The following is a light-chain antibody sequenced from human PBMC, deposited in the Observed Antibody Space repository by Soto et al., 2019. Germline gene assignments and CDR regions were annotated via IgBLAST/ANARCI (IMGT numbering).Light chain of an antibody. J-gene: IGLJ2*01. V-gene: IGLV2-14*01. CDR3: SSYTSSITPL. CDR2: EVS. Sequence: QSVLTQPASVSGSPGQWITISCTGTSIDVGGYNYVSWYQQHPGKAPKLMIYEVSNRPSGVSNRFSGSKSGNTASLTISGLQAEDEADYYCSSYTSSITPLFGGGTKLTVL. CDR1: SIDVGGYNY.